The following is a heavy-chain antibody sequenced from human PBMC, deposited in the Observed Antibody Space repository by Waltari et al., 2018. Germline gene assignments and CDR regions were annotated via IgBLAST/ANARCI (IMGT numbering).Heavy chain of an antibody. D-gene: IGHD6-19*01. CDR1: GGSLSGYY. V-gene: IGHV4-34*02. J-gene: IGHJ5*02. CDR3: TRGAAKAVAGTFWFDP. Sequence: QVQLQQWGAGLLKPSETLSLTCGVYGGSLSGYYWSWIHQPPGRGLEWIGETHDSGITNYNPSLKNRLTISMDMSKNQFSLRLSSVTAADTAAYYCTRGAAKAVAGTFWFDPWGQGTLVTVSS. CDR2: THDSGIT.